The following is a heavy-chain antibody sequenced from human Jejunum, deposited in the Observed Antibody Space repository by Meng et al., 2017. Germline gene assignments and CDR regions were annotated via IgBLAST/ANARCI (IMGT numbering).Heavy chain of an antibody. CDR2: IRQDGSEK. Sequence: GESLMISCATSGFAFSTYWMTWVRQAPGKGLEWVANIRQDGSEKYYMDSVKGRFTISRDNTKNSLYLEMSSLRVDDTAVYYCARVSSDWQPRWGQGNRVNGAS. CDR1: GFAFSTYW. V-gene: IGHV3-7*01. D-gene: IGHD6-19*01. CDR3: ARVSSDWQPR. J-gene: IGHJ4*01.